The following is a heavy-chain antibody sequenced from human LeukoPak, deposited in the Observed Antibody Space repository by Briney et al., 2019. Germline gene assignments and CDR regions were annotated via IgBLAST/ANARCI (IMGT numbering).Heavy chain of an antibody. CDR3: ARWSGERVIDS. D-gene: IGHD3-16*01. J-gene: IGHJ4*02. V-gene: IGHV3-33*01. CDR1: GFTFSSYG. CDR2: IWYDGSNK. Sequence: GGSLRLSCAASGFTFSSYGMHWVRQAPGKGLEWVAVIWYDGSNKYYADSVKGRFTISRGNSKNTLYLQMNSLRAEDTAVYYCARWSGERVIDSWGQGTLVTVSS.